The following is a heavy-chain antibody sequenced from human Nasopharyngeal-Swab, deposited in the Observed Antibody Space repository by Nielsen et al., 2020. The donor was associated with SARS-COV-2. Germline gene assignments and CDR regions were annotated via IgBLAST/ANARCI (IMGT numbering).Heavy chain of an antibody. CDR3: ARDVRGGSMDV. V-gene: IGHV1-2*06. CDR1: RYTFTGYY. J-gene: IGHJ6*02. D-gene: IGHD3-10*01. CDR2: INPNSGGT. Sequence: ASVKVSCKPSRYTFTGYYMHWVRPAPGQGLEWMGRINPNSGGTNYAQKFQGRVTMTRDTSISTAYMELSRLRSDDTAVYYCARDVRGGSMDVWGQGTTVTVSS.